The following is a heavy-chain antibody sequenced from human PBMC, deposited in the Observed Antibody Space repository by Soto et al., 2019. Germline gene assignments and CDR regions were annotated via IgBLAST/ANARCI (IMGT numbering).Heavy chain of an antibody. Sequence: QVQLVESGGGVVQPGRSLRLSCAASGFTVRAYTMHWVRQAPGKGLEWVAVISSDGNHKYYTDSVKGRFTISRDTSTNTLYLQLNSLRAEDTAVYYCARWEQPLFDYWCQGTLVTVSS. J-gene: IGHJ4*02. D-gene: IGHD1-26*01. CDR3: ARWEQPLFDY. CDR1: GFTVRAYT. CDR2: ISSDGNHK. V-gene: IGHV3-30-3*01.